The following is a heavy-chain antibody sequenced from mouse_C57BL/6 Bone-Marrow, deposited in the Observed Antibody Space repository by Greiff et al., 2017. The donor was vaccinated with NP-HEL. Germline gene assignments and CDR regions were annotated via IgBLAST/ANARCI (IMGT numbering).Heavy chain of an antibody. CDR1: GFTFSSYG. V-gene: IGHV5-6*01. J-gene: IGHJ4*01. D-gene: IGHD1-1*01. Sequence: EVQLVESGGDLVKPGGSLKLSCAASGFTFSSYGMSWVRQTPDKRLEWVATISSGGSYTYYPDSVKGRFTISRDNAKNTLYLQMSSLKSEDTAMYYCARHGDGSSYGAMDYWGQGTSVTVSS. CDR2: ISSGGSYT. CDR3: ARHGDGSSYGAMDY.